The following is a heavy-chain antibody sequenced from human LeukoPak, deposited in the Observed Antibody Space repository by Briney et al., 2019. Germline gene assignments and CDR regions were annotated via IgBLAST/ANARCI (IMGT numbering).Heavy chain of an antibody. D-gene: IGHD5-12*01. CDR2: IIPILGIA. Sequence: VASVKVSCKASGGTFSSYAISWVRQAPGQGLEWMGRIIPILGIANYAQKFQGRVTITADKSTSTAYMELSSLRSEDTAVYCCAGVSKWLRPYYYYGMDVWGQGTTVTVSS. J-gene: IGHJ6*02. CDR1: GGTFSSYA. V-gene: IGHV1-69*04. CDR3: AGVSKWLRPYYYYGMDV.